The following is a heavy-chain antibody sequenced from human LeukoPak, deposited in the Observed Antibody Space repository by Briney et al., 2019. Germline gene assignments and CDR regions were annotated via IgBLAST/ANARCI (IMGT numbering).Heavy chain of an antibody. J-gene: IGHJ3*02. Sequence: SETLSLTCAVYGGSFSGYYWSWIRQPPGKGLEWIGEINHSGSTNYNPSLKSRVTISVDRSKNQFSLKLSSVTAADTAVYYCARVTQAAPDAFDIWGQGTMVTVSS. CDR2: INHSGST. CDR3: ARVTQAAPDAFDI. D-gene: IGHD2-15*01. CDR1: GGSFSGYY. V-gene: IGHV4-34*01.